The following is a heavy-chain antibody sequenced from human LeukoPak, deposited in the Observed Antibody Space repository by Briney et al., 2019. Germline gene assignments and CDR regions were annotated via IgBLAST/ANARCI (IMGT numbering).Heavy chain of an antibody. D-gene: IGHD1-26*01. CDR3: ARDLPSYSGSYLGAVDY. CDR1: GGTFSSYA. Sequence: ASVKVSCKASGGTFSSYAISWVRQAPGQGLEWMGGIIPIFGTANYAQKFQGRVTITTDESTSTAYMELSSLRAEDTAVYYCARDLPSYSGSYLGAVDYWGQGTLVTVSS. V-gene: IGHV1-69*05. J-gene: IGHJ4*02. CDR2: IIPIFGTA.